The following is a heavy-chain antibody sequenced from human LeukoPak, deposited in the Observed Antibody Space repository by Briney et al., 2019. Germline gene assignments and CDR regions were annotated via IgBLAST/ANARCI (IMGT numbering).Heavy chain of an antibody. CDR2: ISAYNGNT. V-gene: IGHV1-18*01. Sequence: ASVKVSCKASGYTFTSYGISWVRQAPGQGLEWMGWISAYNGNTNYAQKLQGRVTMTTDTSTSRAYMELRRLRSDGTAVYYCARDPSPPPWLQLDYWGQGTLVTVSS. CDR1: GYTFTSYG. J-gene: IGHJ4*02. D-gene: IGHD5-24*01. CDR3: ARDPSPPPWLQLDY.